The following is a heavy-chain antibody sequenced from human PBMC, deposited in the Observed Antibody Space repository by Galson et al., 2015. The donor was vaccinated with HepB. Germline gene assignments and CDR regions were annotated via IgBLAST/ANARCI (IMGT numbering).Heavy chain of an antibody. D-gene: IGHD4-17*01. Sequence: SVKVSCKASGYTFTSYYMHWVRQAPGQGLEWMGIINPSGGSTSYAQKFQGRVTMTRDTSTSTVYMELSSLRSEDTAVYYCALVHRTTTGDYWGQGTLVTVSS. CDR3: ALVHRTTTGDY. V-gene: IGHV1-46*03. CDR1: GYTFTSYY. CDR2: INPSGGST. J-gene: IGHJ4*02.